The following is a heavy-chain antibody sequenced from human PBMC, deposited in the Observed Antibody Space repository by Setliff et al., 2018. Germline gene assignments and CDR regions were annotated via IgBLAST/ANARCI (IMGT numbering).Heavy chain of an antibody. V-gene: IGHV1-69-2*01. J-gene: IGHJ4*02. CDR1: GYSFSDFY. Sequence: ASVKVSCKASGYSFSDFYMHWVRQVPGEGLEALGRIDPRDDFTVYAERFKDRLTITAGTSTDTSYMEMSSLRFEDTAVYYCAIDYGPTGTPYHWGQGTPVTV. CDR3: AIDYGPTGTPYH. CDR2: IDPRDDFT. D-gene: IGHD1-1*01.